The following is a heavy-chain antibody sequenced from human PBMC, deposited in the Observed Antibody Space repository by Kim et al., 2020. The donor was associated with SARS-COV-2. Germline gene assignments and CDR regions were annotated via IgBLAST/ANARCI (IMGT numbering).Heavy chain of an antibody. D-gene: IGHD3-22*01. V-gene: IGHV3-48*03. CDR3: ARDAQADISDTEYIVRALDI. Sequence: GGSLRLSCAASGFTFGSYEMNWVRQAPGKGLEWVSYISSRGSTKYYADSVRGRFTISRDNAKNSLFLQMNSLRAEDTAIYYCARDAQADISDTEYIVRALDIWGQGTLVTVSS. CDR2: ISSRGSTK. CDR1: GFTFGSYE. J-gene: IGHJ3*02.